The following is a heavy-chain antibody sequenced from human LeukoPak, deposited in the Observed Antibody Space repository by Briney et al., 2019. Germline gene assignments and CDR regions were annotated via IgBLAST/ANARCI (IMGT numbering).Heavy chain of an antibody. J-gene: IGHJ4*02. CDR2: IWYGGSNK. CDR1: GFTFSSYG. Sequence: GGSLRLSCAASGFTFSSYGMHWVRQAPGKGLEWVAVIWYGGSNKYYADSVKGRFIISRDNSKNTLYLQMNSLRAEDTAVYYCAKGHYDFWSGYFDYWGQGTLVTVSS. V-gene: IGHV3-30*02. CDR3: AKGHYDFWSGYFDY. D-gene: IGHD3-3*01.